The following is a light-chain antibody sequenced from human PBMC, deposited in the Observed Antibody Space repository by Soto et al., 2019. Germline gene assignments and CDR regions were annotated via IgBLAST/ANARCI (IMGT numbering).Light chain of an antibody. Sequence: EIVLTQSPGTLSLSPGERATLSCSASQSVSSSYLAWYQQKPGQAPRLLIYGASSRATGIPDRFSGSGSGTDFTLTISRLEPEDFAVYYCQPYGSSPQTLGGGTKVEIK. CDR1: QSVSSSY. J-gene: IGKJ4*01. V-gene: IGKV3-20*01. CDR3: QPYGSSPQT. CDR2: GAS.